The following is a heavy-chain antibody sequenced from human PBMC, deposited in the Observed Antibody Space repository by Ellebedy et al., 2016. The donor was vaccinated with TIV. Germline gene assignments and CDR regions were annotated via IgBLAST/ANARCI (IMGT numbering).Heavy chain of an antibody. V-gene: IGHV1-46*01. Sequence: AASVKVSCKASGYTFTRYYMHWVRQAPGQGLEWMATIKPTDGATRYAQKFQGRVTMTRDTSTSTFYMELSSLRAEDTAVYYCARATHYYVDTPMVKEFGPWGQGTLVTVSS. J-gene: IGHJ5*02. D-gene: IGHD5-18*01. CDR2: IKPTDGAT. CDR3: ARATHYYVDTPMVKEFGP. CDR1: GYTFTRYY.